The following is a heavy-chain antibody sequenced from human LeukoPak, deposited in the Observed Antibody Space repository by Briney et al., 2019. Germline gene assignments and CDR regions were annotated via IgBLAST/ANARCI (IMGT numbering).Heavy chain of an antibody. CDR2: IFGSGGSA. CDR3: TKTTTGYSSGQYPGWPADH. Sequence: GGSLRLSCTASGFTFNNYAMYWVRQTPRKGLEWVAGIFGSGGSAHYADSVKGRFTISRDNSKNTVYLQMDSLRGEDTAVYYCTKTTTGYSSGQYPGWPADHWGQGALVTVSS. J-gene: IGHJ4*02. V-gene: IGHV3-23*01. CDR1: GFTFNNYA. D-gene: IGHD3-22*01.